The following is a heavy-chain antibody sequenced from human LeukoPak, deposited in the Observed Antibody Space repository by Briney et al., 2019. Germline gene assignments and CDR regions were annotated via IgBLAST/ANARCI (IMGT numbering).Heavy chain of an antibody. CDR3: VKNAQWLVLGDAFDI. V-gene: IGHV3-64D*06. Sequence: GGSLRLSCSASGFTFSSYAMHWVRQAPGEGLEYVSAISSNGGSTYYADSVKGRFTISRDNSKNTLYLQMSSLRAEDTAVYYCVKNAQWLVLGDAFDIWGQGTMVTVSS. J-gene: IGHJ3*02. CDR2: ISSNGGST. D-gene: IGHD6-19*01. CDR1: GFTFSSYA.